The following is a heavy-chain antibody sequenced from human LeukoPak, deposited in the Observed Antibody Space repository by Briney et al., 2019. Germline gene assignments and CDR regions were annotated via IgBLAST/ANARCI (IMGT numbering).Heavy chain of an antibody. CDR3: TRGGLTFGGI. V-gene: IGHV4/OR15-8*02. CDR1: GVSISSSNW. CDR2: ISHSGNT. D-gene: IGHD3-16*01. Sequence: SETLSLTCAVSGVSISSSNWWSWVRQPPGKGLEWIGEISHSGNTNYNPSLKSRVTISIDKSKNQFSLRLSSVTAADTAVYSCTRGGLTFGGIWGQGTLVTVSS. J-gene: IGHJ4*02.